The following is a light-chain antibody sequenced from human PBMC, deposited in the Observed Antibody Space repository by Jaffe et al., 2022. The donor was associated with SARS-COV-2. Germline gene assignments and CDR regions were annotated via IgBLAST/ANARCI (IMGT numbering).Light chain of an antibody. J-gene: IGKJ2*01. Sequence: DIQMTQSPSSLSASVGDRVTITCRASQSISSHLNWYQQKPGKAPKLLIYAASSLQSGVPSRFSGSGSGTDFTLTISSLQPEDFATYYCQRSYSTNAFAQGTKLEIK. CDR2: AAS. CDR3: QRSYSTNA. CDR1: QSISSH. V-gene: IGKV1-39*01.